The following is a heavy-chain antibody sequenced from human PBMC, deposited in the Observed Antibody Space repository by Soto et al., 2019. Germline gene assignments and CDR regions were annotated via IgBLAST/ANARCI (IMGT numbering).Heavy chain of an antibody. CDR2: IYYSGYT. CDR1: CSSIRSSSSY. Sequence: SETLSLTCAVSCSSIRSSSSYLDWIRQPTGKGLEWIGSIYYSGYTYYNPSLKSRVTISVDTSKNQFSLKLSSVTAADTAVYYCARHNGPLYVGYYYDMDVWGQGTTVT. D-gene: IGHD3-16*01. J-gene: IGHJ6*02. CDR3: ARHNGPLYVGYYYDMDV. V-gene: IGHV4-39*01.